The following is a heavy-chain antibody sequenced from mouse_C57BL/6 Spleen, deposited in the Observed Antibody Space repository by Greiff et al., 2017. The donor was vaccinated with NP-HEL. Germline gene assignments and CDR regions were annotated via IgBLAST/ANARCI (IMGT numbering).Heavy chain of an antibody. CDR1: GYAFTNYL. Sequence: VQLQQSGAELVRPGTSVKVSCKASGYAFTNYLIEWVKQRPGQGLEWIGAINPGSGGTNYNEKFKGQATLTADKSSSTAYMQLSSLTSEDSAVYFCEIVATGAMDYWGQGTSVTVSS. V-gene: IGHV1-54*01. CDR3: EIVATGAMDY. J-gene: IGHJ4*01. CDR2: INPGSGGT. D-gene: IGHD1-1*01.